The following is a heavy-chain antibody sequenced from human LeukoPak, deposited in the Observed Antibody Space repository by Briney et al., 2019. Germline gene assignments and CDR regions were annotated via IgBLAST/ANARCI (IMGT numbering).Heavy chain of an antibody. D-gene: IGHD3-22*01. CDR3: ARGGSYYYDSSYYFQGNALPI. V-gene: IGHV4-59*01. CDR2: IHYSRRT. J-gene: IGHJ3*02. CDR1: GGSINGYY. Sequence: SETLSLTCTVSGGSINGYYWNWIRQPPGKGLEWIGYIHYSRRTNYNPSLNSRVTISVDTSNNQFSLKLSSVTAADTALYYCARGGSYYYDSSYYFQGNALPIWGQGTMVTVSS.